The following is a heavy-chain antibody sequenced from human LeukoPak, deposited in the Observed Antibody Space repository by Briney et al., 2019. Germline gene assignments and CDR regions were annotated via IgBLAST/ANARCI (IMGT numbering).Heavy chain of an antibody. CDR3: ARDRGPGNYYYYMDV. D-gene: IGHD5-24*01. CDR2: IIPIFGTA. CDR1: GGTFSSYT. V-gene: IGHV1-69*05. J-gene: IGHJ6*03. Sequence: GASVKVSCKASGGTFSSYTISWVRQAPGQGLEWTGGIIPIFGTANYAQKFQGRVTITTDESTSTAYMELSSLRSEDTAVYYCARDRGPGNYYYYMDVWGKGTTVTVSS.